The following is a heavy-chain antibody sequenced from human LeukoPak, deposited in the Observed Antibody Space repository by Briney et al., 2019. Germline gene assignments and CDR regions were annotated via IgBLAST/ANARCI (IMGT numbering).Heavy chain of an antibody. CDR2: ISAYNGNT. D-gene: IGHD3-22*01. CDR1: GYTFTSYG. V-gene: IGHV1-18*01. CDR3: ARARGDLYYYDSSGYVQGDY. J-gene: IGHJ4*02. Sequence: ASVKVSCKASGYTFTSYGISWVRQAPGQGLEWMGWISAYNGNTNYAQKLQGRVTMTTDTSTSTAYMELRSLRSDDTAVYYCARARGDLYYYDSSGYVQGDYWGQGTLVTVSS.